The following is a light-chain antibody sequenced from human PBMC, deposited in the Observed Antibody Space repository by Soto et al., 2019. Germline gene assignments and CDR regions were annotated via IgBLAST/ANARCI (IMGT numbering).Light chain of an antibody. Sequence: EIVLTQSPATLSLSPGERATLSCRASQSVGINLAWYQHKPGQAPRLLIYDASNRATGIPARFSGSGSGTDFTLTISSLEPEDFAVYYCHQRSSWPQLTFGGGTKVEI. J-gene: IGKJ4*01. CDR1: QSVGIN. CDR2: DAS. V-gene: IGKV3-11*01. CDR3: HQRSSWPQLT.